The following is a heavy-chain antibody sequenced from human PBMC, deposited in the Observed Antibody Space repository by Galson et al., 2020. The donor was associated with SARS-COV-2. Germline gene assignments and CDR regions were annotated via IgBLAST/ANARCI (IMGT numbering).Heavy chain of an antibody. D-gene: IGHD1-26*01. Sequence: GESLKISCAASGFTFSSYAMHWVRQAPGKGLEWVAVISYDGSNKYYADSVKGRFTISRDNSKNTLYLQMNSLRAEDTAVYYCASASGSYYFSYFDLWGRGTLVTVSS. CDR1: GFTFSSYA. J-gene: IGHJ2*01. V-gene: IGHV3-30*01. CDR2: ISYDGSNK. CDR3: ASASGSYYFSYFDL.